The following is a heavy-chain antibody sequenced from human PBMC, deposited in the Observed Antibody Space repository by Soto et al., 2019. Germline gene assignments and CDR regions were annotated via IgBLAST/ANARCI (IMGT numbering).Heavy chain of an antibody. CDR3: VKDRGHLVVVTAADVEK. D-gene: IGHD2-21*02. CDR1: GFTFGTYG. CDR2: ISYDGSNK. Sequence: VQLVESGGGLVQPGESLRLSCAASGFTFGTYGMHWVRQAPGKGLEWVAVISYDGSNKYYADSVKGRFTISRDNSENTLYLQMSRLRAEDTAVYYCVKDRGHLVVVTAADVEKWGQGAQVTISS. J-gene: IGHJ4*02. V-gene: IGHV3-30*18.